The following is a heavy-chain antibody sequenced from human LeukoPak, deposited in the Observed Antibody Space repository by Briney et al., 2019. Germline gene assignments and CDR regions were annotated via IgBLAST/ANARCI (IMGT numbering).Heavy chain of an antibody. CDR3: ATGPGYCTGGSCFPRYFQQ. CDR2: VHHTGYT. V-gene: IGHV4-34*01. J-gene: IGHJ1*01. D-gene: IGHD2-15*01. CDR1: GASFSGNY. Sequence: SETLSLTCSVYGASFSGNYWTWIRQPPGKGLEWIGDVHHTGYTKYKSSLKGRVTISVDTSESQFSLKLTSVTAADTAVYYCATGPGYCTGGSCFPRYFQQWGQGTLVTVSS.